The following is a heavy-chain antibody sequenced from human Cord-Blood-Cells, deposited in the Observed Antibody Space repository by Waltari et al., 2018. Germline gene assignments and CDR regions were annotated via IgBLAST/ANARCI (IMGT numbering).Heavy chain of an antibody. J-gene: IGHJ6*03. CDR1: GGTSSSDD. D-gene: IGHD3-10*01. V-gene: IGHV1-69*01. Sequence: QVQLVQSGVEVKKPGFSEKVSCKASGGTSSSDDIRWVRKAPGQGLEWIGGIIPIFGTANYAQKFQGRVTITADESTSTAYMELSSLRSEDTAVYYCARPGGFGELYYYYYMDVWGKGTTVTVSS. CDR2: IIPIFGTA. CDR3: ARPGGFGELYYYYYMDV.